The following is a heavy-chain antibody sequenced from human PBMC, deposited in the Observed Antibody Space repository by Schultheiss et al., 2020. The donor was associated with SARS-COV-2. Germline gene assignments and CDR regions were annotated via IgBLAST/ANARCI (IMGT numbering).Heavy chain of an antibody. CDR2: IYHSGNI. Sequence: SQTLSLTCTVSGGSVTSASDHWSWIRQPPGKGLEWIGYIYHSGNIKYSSSLKSRVSISVDTSKNQFSLKLSSVTAADTAVYYCARTYDFFSRYGMDVWGQGTTVTVSS. V-gene: IGHV4-61*01. D-gene: IGHD3-3*01. CDR1: GGSVTSASDH. CDR3: ARTYDFFSRYGMDV. J-gene: IGHJ6*02.